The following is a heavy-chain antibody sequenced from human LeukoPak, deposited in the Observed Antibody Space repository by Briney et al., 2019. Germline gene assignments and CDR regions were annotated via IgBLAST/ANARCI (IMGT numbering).Heavy chain of an antibody. CDR2: IYYSGST. Sequence: PSETLSLTCTVSNDSISSSSYYWGWIRQPPGKGLEWIGSIYYSGSTYYNPSLKSRVTISVDTSKNQFSLKLSSVTAADTAVYYCARDRLDGSGSPFDYWGQGTLVTVSS. CDR3: ARDRLDGSGSPFDY. J-gene: IGHJ4*02. CDR1: NDSISSSSYY. D-gene: IGHD3-10*01. V-gene: IGHV4-39*07.